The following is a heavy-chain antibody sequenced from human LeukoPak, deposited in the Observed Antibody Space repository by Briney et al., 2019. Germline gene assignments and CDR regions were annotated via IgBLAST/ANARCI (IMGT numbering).Heavy chain of an antibody. CDR1: GFTFSSYV. V-gene: IGHV3-30*18. D-gene: IGHD6-13*01. CDR2: ISYDGSNK. J-gene: IGHJ4*02. Sequence: GGSLRLSCAASGFTFSSYVMSWVRKAPGKGLEWVAVISYDGSNKYYADSVKGRFTISRDNSKNTLYLQMNSLRAEDTAVYYCAKAGSIAAAGYFDYWGQGTLVTVSS. CDR3: AKAGSIAAAGYFDY.